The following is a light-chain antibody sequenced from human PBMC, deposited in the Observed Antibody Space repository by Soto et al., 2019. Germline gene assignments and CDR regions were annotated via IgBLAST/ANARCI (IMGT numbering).Light chain of an antibody. CDR3: QQYNNWPHT. CDR2: GVS. CDR1: QSVSSK. Sequence: EVVMTESTATLSVSPGERATLSCRASQSVSSKLAWFQQKPGQAPSLLIYGVSTRATGVPVRFSGSGSGTEFTLTINSLQSEDFAVYYCQQYNNWPHTVGQGPKV. V-gene: IGKV3-15*01. J-gene: IGKJ2*01.